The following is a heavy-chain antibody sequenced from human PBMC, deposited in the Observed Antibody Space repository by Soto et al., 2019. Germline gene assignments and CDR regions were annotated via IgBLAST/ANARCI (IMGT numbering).Heavy chain of an antibody. V-gene: IGHV3-48*03. Sequence: EVQLVESGGGLVHPGGSLRLSCEASGFSFSSYEMNWVRQAPGKGLEWVSYISSSGSTTYYADSVKGRFTISRDNAHNSLYLGMNSLRVEDTAVYYCVRVYNWNVPLRMDGWGQGTTVTVS. CDR2: ISSSGSTT. CDR3: VRVYNWNVPLRMDG. D-gene: IGHD1-20*01. CDR1: GFSFSSYE. J-gene: IGHJ6*02.